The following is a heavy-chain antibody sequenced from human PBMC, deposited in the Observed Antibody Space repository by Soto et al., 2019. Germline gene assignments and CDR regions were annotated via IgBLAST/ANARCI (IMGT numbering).Heavy chain of an antibody. V-gene: IGHV1-46*01. CDR1: GYTFTSYY. CDR3: ARSLGMDYYYGMDV. CDR2: INPSGGST. D-gene: IGHD7-27*01. J-gene: IGHJ6*02. Sequence: ASVKVSCKASGYTFTSYYMHWVRQAPGQGLEWMGIINPSGGSTNYAQKFQGRVTITADESTSTAYMELSSLRSEDTAVYYCARSLGMDYYYGMDVWGQGTTVTVSS.